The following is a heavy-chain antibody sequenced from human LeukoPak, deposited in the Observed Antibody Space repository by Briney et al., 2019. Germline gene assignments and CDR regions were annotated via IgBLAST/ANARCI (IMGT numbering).Heavy chain of an antibody. Sequence: PGGSLRLSCSASGFTFSSFWMGWVRQAPGKGLEWVASIRWDDERHHVDSVTGRFSVSRDNAKNSLYLQMNSLRAEDTAEYFCSRITTNGYFEYWGQGALVTVSS. CDR3: SRITTNGYFEY. J-gene: IGHJ4*02. D-gene: IGHD1-1*01. CDR2: IRWDDER. CDR1: GFTFSSFW. V-gene: IGHV3-7*01.